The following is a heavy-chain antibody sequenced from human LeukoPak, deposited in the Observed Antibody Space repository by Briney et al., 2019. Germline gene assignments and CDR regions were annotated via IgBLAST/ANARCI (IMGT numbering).Heavy chain of an antibody. J-gene: IGHJ3*02. CDR2: ISYDGSNK. D-gene: IGHD3-10*01. Sequence: WGVLRLSCAASGFTFSSYAMHWVRQAPGKGLEWVAVISYDGSNKYYADSVKGRFTISRDNSKNTLYLQMNSLRAEDTAVYYCARDSNSVVVTMVRGVIPVIGAFDIWGQGTMVTVSS. CDR1: GFTFSSYA. V-gene: IGHV3-30*04. CDR3: ARDSNSVVVTMVRGVIPVIGAFDI.